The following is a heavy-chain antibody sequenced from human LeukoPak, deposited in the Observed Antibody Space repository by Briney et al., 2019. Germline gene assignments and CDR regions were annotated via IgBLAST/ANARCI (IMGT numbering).Heavy chain of an antibody. Sequence: GGSLGLSCAASGFTFSTYWMHWVRQAPGKGLAWVSAISGSGGSTYYADSVKGRFTISRDNSKNTLYLQMNSLRAEDTAVYYCAKEGYSSGSDLYFQHWSQGTLVTVSS. V-gene: IGHV3-23*01. CDR1: GFTFSTYW. D-gene: IGHD2-15*01. J-gene: IGHJ1*01. CDR3: AKEGYSSGSDLYFQH. CDR2: ISGSGGST.